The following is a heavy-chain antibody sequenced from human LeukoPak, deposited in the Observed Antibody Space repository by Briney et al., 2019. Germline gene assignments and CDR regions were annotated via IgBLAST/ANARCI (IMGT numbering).Heavy chain of an antibody. CDR1: GFTFSDYA. CDR3: ARDSGDY. J-gene: IGHJ4*02. CDR2: ISYDGSKK. Sequence: PGGSLRLSCAASGFTFSDYAMDWVRQAPGKGLEWVAVISYDGSKKYYADSVKGRFTISRDNSKNTVYLRMNSLRVEDTAVYYCARDSGDYWGQGTLVTVSS. V-gene: IGHV3-30*04.